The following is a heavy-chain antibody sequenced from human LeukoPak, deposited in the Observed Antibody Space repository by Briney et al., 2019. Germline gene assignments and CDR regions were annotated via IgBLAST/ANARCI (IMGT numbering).Heavy chain of an antibody. Sequence: GGSLRLSCAASGFTFSRYWMHWVRQAPGKGLVWVSRTNSDGSLPSYADSVKGRFTISRYNAKNTLYLQMNSLGVEDTAIYYCARGLPGYSNTWNDHWGQGTLVTVSS. CDR1: GFTFSRYW. D-gene: IGHD6-13*01. CDR3: ARGLPGYSNTWNDH. V-gene: IGHV3-74*01. CDR2: TNSDGSLP. J-gene: IGHJ5*02.